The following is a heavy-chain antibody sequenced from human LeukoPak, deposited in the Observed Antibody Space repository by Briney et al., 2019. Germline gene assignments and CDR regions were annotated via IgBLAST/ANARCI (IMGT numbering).Heavy chain of an antibody. Sequence: SETLSLTCTVSGGSISSGDYYWSWIRQPPGKGLEWIGYVYYTGSTYYNPSLKSRVTISVDTSKNQFSLKLSSVTAADTAVYYCAGVIVQSGYYPFDYWGQKTLVTVSS. CDR3: AGVIVQSGYYPFDY. V-gene: IGHV4-30-4*01. CDR1: GGSISSGDYY. J-gene: IGHJ4*02. D-gene: IGHD3-9*01. CDR2: VYYTGST.